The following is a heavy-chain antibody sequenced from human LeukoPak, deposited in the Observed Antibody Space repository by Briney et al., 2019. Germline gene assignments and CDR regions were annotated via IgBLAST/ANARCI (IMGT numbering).Heavy chain of an antibody. V-gene: IGHV3-48*01. D-gene: IGHD3-22*01. CDR2: ISSSSSTI. CDR3: GRDPYYYDSSGYYFDY. CDR1: GFTFSSYS. J-gene: IGHJ4*02. Sequence: GGSLRLSCAASGFTFSSYSMNWVRQAPGKGLEWVSYISSSSSTIYYADSVKGRFTISRDNAKNSLYLQMNSLRAEDTAVYYCGRDPYYYDSSGYYFDYWGQGTLVTVSS.